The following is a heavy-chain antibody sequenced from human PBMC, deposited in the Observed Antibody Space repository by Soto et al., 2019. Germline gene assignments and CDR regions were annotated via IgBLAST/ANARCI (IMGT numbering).Heavy chain of an antibody. V-gene: IGHV4-59*13. J-gene: IGHJ4*02. CDR3: ARGAIAAQAFDS. Sequence: SETLSLTCTVSGDSISSYYWSWIRQPPGKELEWIGYIYYSGSTNYNPSLKSRVTISADTSKNQFSLKLRSVTAADTAVYYCARGAIAAQAFDSWGKGTLVTVS. CDR1: GDSISSYY. CDR2: IYYSGST. D-gene: IGHD6-13*01.